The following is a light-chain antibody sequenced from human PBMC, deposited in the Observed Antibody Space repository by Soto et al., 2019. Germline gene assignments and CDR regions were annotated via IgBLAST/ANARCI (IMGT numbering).Light chain of an antibody. CDR1: QTVYRY. Sequence: EIVLTQSPATLSLPPGERATLSCRASQTVYRYLAWYQQKPGQAPRLLIYDASNRAPGIPARFSGSGSGTDFTLTISSLETEDVAVYYCQQRSDWPLTFGGGTKVEIK. J-gene: IGKJ4*01. CDR3: QQRSDWPLT. CDR2: DAS. V-gene: IGKV3-11*01.